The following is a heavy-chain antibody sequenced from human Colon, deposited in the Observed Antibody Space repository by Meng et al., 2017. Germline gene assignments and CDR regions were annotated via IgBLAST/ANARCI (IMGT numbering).Heavy chain of an antibody. J-gene: IGHJ5*02. V-gene: IGHV4-34*02. CDR3: ATGLRHGDWFDP. Sequence: QVQIQQGGAGLLKPSETLSLTCAVSGGSSSGFYWSWIRQPPGKGLEWIGEIDHFGISNYNSSLKGRLTMSVDTSKKQISLTLTSVTAADTAVYYCATGLRHGDWFDPWGPGTLVTVSS. CDR2: IDHFGIS. D-gene: IGHD4-17*01. CDR1: GGSSSGFY.